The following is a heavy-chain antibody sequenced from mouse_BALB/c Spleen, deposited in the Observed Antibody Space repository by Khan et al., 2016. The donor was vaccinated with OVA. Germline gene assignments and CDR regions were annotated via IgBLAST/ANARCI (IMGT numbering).Heavy chain of an antibody. Sequence: EVELVESGGVLLEPGGSLKLSCAASGFTFSSFVMSLVRQTPEKRLEWVATISSAATYTYYPDSVKGRFTISRDNAKNNLYLQMNSLRSDDTAIYYCANGNYGWFAYWGQGTLVTVST. V-gene: IGHV5-9-1*01. D-gene: IGHD2-1*01. CDR1: GFTFSSFV. CDR3: ANGNYGWFAY. J-gene: IGHJ3*01. CDR2: ISSAATYT.